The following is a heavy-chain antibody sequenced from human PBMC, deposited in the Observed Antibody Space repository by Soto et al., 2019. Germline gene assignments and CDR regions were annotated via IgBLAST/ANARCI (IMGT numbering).Heavy chain of an antibody. D-gene: IGHD2-2*01. CDR2: IYPSDSDT. J-gene: IGHJ6*02. V-gene: IGHV5-51*01. CDR3: ARFYCISPTCHHRLAV. Sequence: GESLKISCKGSGYTFTNYWIGWVRQMPGKGLEWMGIIYPSDSDTRYSPSFQGQVTISADKSINTAYLQWSSLKASDTAIYYCARFYCISPTCHHRLAVSAQGTTVPVSS. CDR1: GYTFTNYW.